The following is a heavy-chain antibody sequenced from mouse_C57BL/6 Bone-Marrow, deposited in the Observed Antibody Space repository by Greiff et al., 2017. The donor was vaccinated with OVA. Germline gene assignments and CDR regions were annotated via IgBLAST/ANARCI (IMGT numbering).Heavy chain of an antibody. CDR1: GFTFSDYG. J-gene: IGHJ1*03. D-gene: IGHD1-1*01. CDR2: ISSGSSTI. CDR3: ARRYYYGSRYFDV. Sequence: EVKLMESGGGLVKPGGSLKLSCAASGFTFSDYGMHWVRQAPEKGLEWVAYISSGSSTIYYADTVKGRFTISRDNAKNTLFLQMTSLRSEDTAMYYSARRYYYGSRYFDVWGTGTTVTVSS. V-gene: IGHV5-17*01.